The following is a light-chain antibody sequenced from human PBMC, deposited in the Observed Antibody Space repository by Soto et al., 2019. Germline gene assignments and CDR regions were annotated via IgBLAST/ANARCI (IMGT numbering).Light chain of an antibody. CDR1: QSISRY. CDR2: DAS. Sequence: DVQMTQSPSSLSASVGDRVTITCRASQSISRYLIWYQQKPGKAPNLLIYDASTLQSGVPSRFSGSGSGTNFTLTTSSLQSEDFATYYCQQSYNTPRAFGQGTKVDIK. V-gene: IGKV1-39*01. J-gene: IGKJ1*01. CDR3: QQSYNTPRA.